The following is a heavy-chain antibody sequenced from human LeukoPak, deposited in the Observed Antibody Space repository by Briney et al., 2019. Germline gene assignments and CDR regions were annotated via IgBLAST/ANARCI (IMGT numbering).Heavy chain of an antibody. CDR2: IRYDGSNK. J-gene: IGHJ4*02. V-gene: IGHV3-30*02. Sequence: GGSLRLSCAASGFTFSSYGMHWVRQAPGKGLEWVAFIRYDGSNKYYADSVKGRFTISRDNAKNSLYLQMNSLRAEDTAVYYCARDHYDSSGIFDYWGQGTLVTVSS. CDR3: ARDHYDSSGIFDY. CDR1: GFTFSSYG. D-gene: IGHD3-22*01.